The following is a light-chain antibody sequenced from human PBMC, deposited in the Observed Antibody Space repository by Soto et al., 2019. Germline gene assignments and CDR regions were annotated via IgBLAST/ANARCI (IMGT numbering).Light chain of an antibody. J-gene: IGKJ5*01. CDR2: DAF. CDR1: QSVGSD. CDR3: HQRSSWPIT. Sequence: EIVMTQSPATLSVSPGERATLSCRASQSVGSDLAWYQQKPGQAPRLLIYDAFNRATGIPAGFSGSGSGTDFTLTISSLEPEDFAVYYCHQRSSWPITFGQGTRLEIK. V-gene: IGKV3-11*01.